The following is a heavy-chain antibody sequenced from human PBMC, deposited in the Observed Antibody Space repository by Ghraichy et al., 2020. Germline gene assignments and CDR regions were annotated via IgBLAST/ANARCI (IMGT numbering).Heavy chain of an antibody. Sequence: SETLSLTCAVYGGSFSGYYWIWIRQPPGKGLEWIGEINHTGSTNYNPSLKSRVTISVDTSKNQFSLKLSSVTAADTAVYYCARGLSGSYYGRDYFDYWGQGTLVTVSS. J-gene: IGHJ4*02. CDR2: INHTGST. CDR1: GGSFSGYY. CDR3: ARGLSGSYYGRDYFDY. D-gene: IGHD3-10*01. V-gene: IGHV4-34*01.